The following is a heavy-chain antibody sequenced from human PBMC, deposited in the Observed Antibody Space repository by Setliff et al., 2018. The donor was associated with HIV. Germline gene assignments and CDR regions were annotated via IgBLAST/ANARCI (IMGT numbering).Heavy chain of an antibody. CDR2: INPTGGSA. V-gene: IGHV1-46*01. J-gene: IGHJ4*02. D-gene: IGHD3-22*01. CDR1: GYTFTRHY. Sequence: ASVKVSCKASGYTFTRHYIHWVRASGQGLEWMGVINPTGGSATCAQNFQARVILTRDTTTSTFYMEMSSLRSEDTAVYFCARGYYDSNGYYFDYWGQGTLVTVSS. CDR3: ARGYYDSNGYYFDY.